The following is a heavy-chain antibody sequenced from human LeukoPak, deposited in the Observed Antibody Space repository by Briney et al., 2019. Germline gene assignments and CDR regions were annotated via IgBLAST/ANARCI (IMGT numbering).Heavy chain of an antibody. CDR2: ISWNSGSI. Sequence: GGSLRLSCAASGFAFDDYAMHWVRQAPGKGLDWVSRISWNSGSIAYAASVKGRFTISRDNAKNSLYLQMNSLRAEDTALYYCVQGVGAHDYYYMDVWGKGTTVTVSS. CDR3: VQGVGAHDYYYMDV. J-gene: IGHJ6*03. CDR1: GFAFDDYA. D-gene: IGHD1-26*01. V-gene: IGHV3-9*01.